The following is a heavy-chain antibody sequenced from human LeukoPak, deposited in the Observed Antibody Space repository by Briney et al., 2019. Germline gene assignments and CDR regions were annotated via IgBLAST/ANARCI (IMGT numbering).Heavy chain of an antibody. D-gene: IGHD3-22*01. CDR1: GGSISSYY. CDR2: IYTSGST. Sequence: PSETLSLTCTVSGGSISSYYWSWLRQPPGKGLEWIGYIYTSGSTNYNPSLKSRVTISVDTSKNQFSLKLSSVTAADTAVYYCARLGPYDSSGYPLDAFDIWGQGTMVTVSS. V-gene: IGHV4-4*09. J-gene: IGHJ3*02. CDR3: ARLGPYDSSGYPLDAFDI.